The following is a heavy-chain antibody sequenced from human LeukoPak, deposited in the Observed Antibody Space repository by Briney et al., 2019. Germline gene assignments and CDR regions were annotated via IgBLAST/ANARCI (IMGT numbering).Heavy chain of an antibody. D-gene: IGHD3-22*01. V-gene: IGHV4-59*10. Sequence: PSETLSLTCAVYGASFSGYYWSWIRQPAGKGLEWIGRIYTSGNTKYNPSLKSRATMSVDTSKNQFSPKLSSVTAADTAVYYCARGQVYDSSGYYYVGEYFDYWGQGTLVTVSS. J-gene: IGHJ4*02. CDR2: IYTSGNT. CDR1: GASFSGYY. CDR3: ARGQVYDSSGYYYVGEYFDY.